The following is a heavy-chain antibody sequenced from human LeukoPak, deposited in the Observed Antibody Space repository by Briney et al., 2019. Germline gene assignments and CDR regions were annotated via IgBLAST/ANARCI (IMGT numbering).Heavy chain of an antibody. Sequence: ASVKVSCKASGYTFTAYYVHWVRQAPGQGLEWMGWINPNSGGTNYAQRFQGRVTMTRDTSISTAYMELGSLTSDDAAVYYCARAGGGLDYWGQGTLVSVSS. CDR3: ARAGGGLDY. V-gene: IGHV1-2*02. J-gene: IGHJ4*02. CDR2: INPNSGGT. D-gene: IGHD3-16*01. CDR1: GYTFTAYY.